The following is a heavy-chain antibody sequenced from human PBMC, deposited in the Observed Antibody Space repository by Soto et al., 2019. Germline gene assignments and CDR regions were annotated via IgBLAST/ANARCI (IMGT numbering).Heavy chain of an antibody. CDR2: IIPIFGTA. CDR1: GGTFSSYA. D-gene: IGHD2-15*01. Sequence: SVKVSCKASGGTFSSYAISWVRQAPGQGLEWMGGIIPIFGTANYAQKFQGRVTITADESTSTAYMELSSLRSEDTAVYYCARGREIVVVVAATPPLYYYYGMDVWGQGTTVTVSS. CDR3: ARGREIVVVVAATPPLYYYYGMDV. V-gene: IGHV1-69*13. J-gene: IGHJ6*02.